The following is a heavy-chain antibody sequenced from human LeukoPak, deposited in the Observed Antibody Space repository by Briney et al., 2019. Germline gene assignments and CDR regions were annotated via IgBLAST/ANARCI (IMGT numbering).Heavy chain of an antibody. CDR2: IYYSGST. J-gene: IGHJ3*02. V-gene: IGHV4-59*11. CDR1: GVSISSHY. CDR3: AREGDAFDI. Sequence: SETLSLTCTVSGVSISSHYWSWIRQPPGKGLEWIGYIYYSGSTYYNPSLKSRVTISVDTSKNQFSLKLSSVTAADTAVYYCAREGDAFDIWGQGTMVTVSS.